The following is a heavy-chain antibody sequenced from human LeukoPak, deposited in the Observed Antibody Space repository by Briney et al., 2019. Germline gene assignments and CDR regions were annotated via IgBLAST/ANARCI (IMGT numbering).Heavy chain of an antibody. CDR1: GYTFTSYG. V-gene: IGHV1-18*01. J-gene: IGHJ6*02. CDR2: ISAYNGNT. D-gene: IGHD3-10*01. Sequence: GASVKVSCKASGYTFTSYGISWVRQAPGQGLEWMGWISAYNGNTNYAQKFQGRVTMTTDTSTSTAYMELRDLKSDDTAVYYCGRDYYYGTSAPYNFGIDVWGQGTTVTVSS. CDR3: GRDYYYGTSAPYNFGIDV.